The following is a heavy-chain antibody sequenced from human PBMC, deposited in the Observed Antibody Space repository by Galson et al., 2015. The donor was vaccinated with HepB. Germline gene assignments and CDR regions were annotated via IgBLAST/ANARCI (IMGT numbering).Heavy chain of an antibody. CDR3: AKDLGVDYDTPLFDP. Sequence: SLRLSCAASGFTFSSYGMHWVRQAPGKGLEWVAVISYDGSNKYYADSVKGRFTISRDNSKNTLYLQMNSLRAEDTAVYYCAKDLGVDYDTPLFDPWGQGTLVTVSS. CDR1: GFTFSSYG. V-gene: IGHV3-30*18. CDR2: ISYDGSNK. J-gene: IGHJ5*02. D-gene: IGHD3-9*01.